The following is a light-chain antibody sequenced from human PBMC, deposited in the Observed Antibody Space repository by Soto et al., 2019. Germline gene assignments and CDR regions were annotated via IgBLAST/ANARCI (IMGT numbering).Light chain of an antibody. CDR3: SSYTSSSTVV. CDR2: DVS. V-gene: IGLV2-14*01. Sequence: QCALTQPASVSGSPGQSITISCTGTSSDVGGYNYVSWYQQHPGKAPKLMIYDVSNRPSGVSNHFSASKSGNTASLTISGLQAEDEANYYCSSYTSSSTVVFGGGTKLTVL. CDR1: SSDVGGYNY. J-gene: IGLJ2*01.